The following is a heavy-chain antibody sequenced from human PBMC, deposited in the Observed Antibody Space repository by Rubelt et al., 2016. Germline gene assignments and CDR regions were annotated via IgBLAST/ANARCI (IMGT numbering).Heavy chain of an antibody. CDR1: GFTFHDYA. Sequence: EVQLVESGGGLVQPGRSLRLSCVASGFTFHDYAMHWVRQVPGKALEWVSGISWNSGYRGYADSVKGRFTISKDNAKNSLYLEMNSLRPEDTALYYCAKDFGTGNCYRFHYDGMDVWGQGTAVTVSS. V-gene: IGHV3-9*01. D-gene: IGHD2-21*01. J-gene: IGHJ6*02. CDR3: AKDFGTGNCYRFHYDGMDV. CDR2: ISWNSGYR.